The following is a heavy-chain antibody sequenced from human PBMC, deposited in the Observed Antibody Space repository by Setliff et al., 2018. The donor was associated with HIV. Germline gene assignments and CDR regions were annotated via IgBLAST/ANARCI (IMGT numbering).Heavy chain of an antibody. V-gene: IGHV1-69*13. CDR2: IIPIFGTA. CDR1: GGTFRNFA. D-gene: IGHD2-21*01. Sequence: SVKVSCKASGGTFRNFAINWVRQAPGQGLQWVGGIIPIFGTANYAQKLQGRVTITADESTTTAYMELSSLISEDTAVYYCTRGPLLAGLGPYYFDHWGQGTLVTVSS. CDR3: TRGPLLAGLGPYYFDH. J-gene: IGHJ4*02.